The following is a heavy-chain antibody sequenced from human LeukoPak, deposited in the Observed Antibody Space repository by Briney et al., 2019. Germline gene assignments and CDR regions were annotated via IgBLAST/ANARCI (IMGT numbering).Heavy chain of an antibody. V-gene: IGHV1-2*02. D-gene: IGHD1-26*01. CDR2: INPNTGDT. CDR3: ARGESGSPLTRKILAFDI. J-gene: IGHJ3*02. Sequence: ASVKVPCKASGYTFNVYYIHWVRQAPGRGLEWMGWINPNTGDTNYAQKFQGRVTMTRDTSITTAYMELSGLRSDDTAVYYCARGESGSPLTRKILAFDIWGQGTMVTVSS. CDR1: GYTFNVYY.